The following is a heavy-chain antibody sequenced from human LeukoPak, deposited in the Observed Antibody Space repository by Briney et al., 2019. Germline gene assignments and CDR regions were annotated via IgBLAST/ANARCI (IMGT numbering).Heavy chain of an antibody. CDR2: ISSSSSTI. J-gene: IGHJ6*03. CDR3: ARPSAMPWDYYYYMDV. CDR1: GFTFSSYP. D-gene: IGHD2-2*01. V-gene: IGHV3-48*01. Sequence: GGSLRLSCAASGFTFSSYPMNWVRQAPGKGLEWVSYISSSSSTIYYADSVKGRFTISRDNAKNSLYLQMNSLRAEDTAVYYCARPSAMPWDYYYYMDVWGKGTTVTVSS.